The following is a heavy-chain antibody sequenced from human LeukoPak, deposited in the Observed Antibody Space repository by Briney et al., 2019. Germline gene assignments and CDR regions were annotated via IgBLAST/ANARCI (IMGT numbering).Heavy chain of an antibody. CDR2: IYYTGST. V-gene: IGHV4-39*01. D-gene: IGHD3-22*01. Sequence: TSETLSLTCTVSGGSISRIIYYWGWIRQPPGKGLEWIGSIYYTGSTYYTPSLRSRVTISVDTSKNQFSLKLSAVTAADTAVYYWARVVRDGSGYNYYFDYWGQGTLVTVSS. CDR3: ARVVRDGSGYNYYFDY. J-gene: IGHJ4*02. CDR1: GGSISRIIYY.